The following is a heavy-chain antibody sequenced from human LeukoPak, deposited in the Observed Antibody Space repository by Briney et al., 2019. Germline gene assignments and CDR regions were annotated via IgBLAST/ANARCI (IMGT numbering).Heavy chain of an antibody. J-gene: IGHJ4*02. V-gene: IGHV3-23*01. CDR1: GFMFSSNW. CDR2: MSGGGGST. D-gene: IGHD6-19*01. Sequence: GGSLRLSCAASGFMFSSNWMSWVRLAPGKGLEWVSGMSGGGGSTYYADSVKGRFTISRDNSKNTLYLQMNSLRAEDTAIYYCAKTSSGWYPFDYWGQGTLVTVSS. CDR3: AKTSSGWYPFDY.